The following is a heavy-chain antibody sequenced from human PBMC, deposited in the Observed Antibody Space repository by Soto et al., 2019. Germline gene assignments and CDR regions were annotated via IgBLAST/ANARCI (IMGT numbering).Heavy chain of an antibody. CDR3: ARDAAAAGETDRFDD. V-gene: IGHV4-4*02. J-gene: IGHJ4*02. CDR1: SGSIKTDVW. Sequence: PSEPMSLTCTVSSGSIKTDVWWSWLRRPPGKGLEWIGEIYQNGHTNYNPSLKSRVTMSVDKSKNQFSLMLTSVTAADTAMYYCARDAAAAGETDRFDDWCEGSLVTVSS. D-gene: IGHD6-25*01. CDR2: IYQNGHT.